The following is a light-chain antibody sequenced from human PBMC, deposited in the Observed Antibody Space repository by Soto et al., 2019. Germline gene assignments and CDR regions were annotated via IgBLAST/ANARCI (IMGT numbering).Light chain of an antibody. V-gene: IGLV2-14*03. J-gene: IGLJ1*01. Sequence: QSVLRHSPALFWSPGHLITFSCTGTSSDVGGYNFVSWYQQHPGKAPKLMIYEVSSRPSGVSNRFSGSKSGNTASLTISGLQPEEEADYYCSSYTTSNTVVFGTGTKVTAL. CDR1: SSDVGGYNF. CDR2: EVS. CDR3: SSYTTSNTVV.